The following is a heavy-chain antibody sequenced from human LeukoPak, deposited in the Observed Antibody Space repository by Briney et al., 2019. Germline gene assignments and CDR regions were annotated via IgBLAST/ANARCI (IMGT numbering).Heavy chain of an antibody. D-gene: IGHD5-18*01. V-gene: IGHV3-48*01. Sequence: PGGSLRLSCAASGFTFSSYSMNWVRQAPGKGLEGVSYISSSISTIYYADSVKDRFTISRDNAKNSLYLQMNSLRAEDTAVYYCARDRSGQLCLPSPFDYWGQGTLVTVSS. CDR3: ARDRSGQLCLPSPFDY. J-gene: IGHJ4*02. CDR2: ISSSISTI. CDR1: GFTFSSYS.